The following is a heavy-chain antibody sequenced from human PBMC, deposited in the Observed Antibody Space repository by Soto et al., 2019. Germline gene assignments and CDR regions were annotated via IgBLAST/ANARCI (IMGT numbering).Heavy chain of an antibody. CDR3: ATGYVDTAMVFDY. D-gene: IGHD5-18*01. CDR1: GYTSTELS. J-gene: IGHJ4*02. Sequence: GSALVSCPVAGYTSTELSMNWGRQAPGKGLEWMGGFDPEYGETIHAQKFQGRVTMTEDTSTDTAYMELSSLRSDDTALYYCATGYVDTAMVFDYGGQGTRVPV. CDR2: FDPEYGET. V-gene: IGHV1-24*01.